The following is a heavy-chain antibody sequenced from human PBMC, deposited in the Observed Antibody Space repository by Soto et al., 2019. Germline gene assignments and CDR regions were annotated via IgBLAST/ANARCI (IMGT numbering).Heavy chain of an antibody. CDR2: IYYSGST. CDR3: ARVGPIRGVDY. Sequence: QLQLQESGPGLVKPSETLSLTCTVSGGSISSSSYYWGWIRQPPGKGLEWIGSIYYSGSTYYNPSLKSRVPISVDTSKNQFSLKLSSVTAADTAVYYCARVGPIRGVDYWGQGTLVTVSS. J-gene: IGHJ4*02. CDR1: GGSISSSSYY. D-gene: IGHD3-16*01. V-gene: IGHV4-39*01.